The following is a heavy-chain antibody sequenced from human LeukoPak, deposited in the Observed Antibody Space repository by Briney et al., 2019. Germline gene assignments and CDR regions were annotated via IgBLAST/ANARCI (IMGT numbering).Heavy chain of an antibody. CDR1: GFTFSGHW. J-gene: IGHJ4*02. CDR3: ARDLNWGQVDY. CDR2: INGDGSAT. V-gene: IGHV3-74*01. Sequence: GGSLRLSCAASGFTFSGHWMYWLRQAPGKGLAWVSRINGDGSATNYAGSMKGRFTISRDDARNIVYLQMNSLREDDTAVYYCARDLNWGQVDYWGQGTLVTVSS. D-gene: IGHD7-27*01.